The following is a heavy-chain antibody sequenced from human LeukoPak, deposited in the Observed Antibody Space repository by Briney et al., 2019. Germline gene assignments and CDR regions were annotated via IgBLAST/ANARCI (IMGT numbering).Heavy chain of an antibody. J-gene: IGHJ4*02. D-gene: IGHD3-22*01. CDR1: GFTFDDYA. CDR2: ISWNSGSI. V-gene: IGHV3-9*01. Sequence: GGSLRLSCAASGFTFDDYAMHWVRHAPGKGLEWVSGISWNSGSIVYADSVKGRFTISRDNAKNSLYLQMNSLRAEDTALYYCAKDLRSSGYYYAAFDYWGQGTLVTVSS. CDR3: AKDLRSSGYYYAAFDY.